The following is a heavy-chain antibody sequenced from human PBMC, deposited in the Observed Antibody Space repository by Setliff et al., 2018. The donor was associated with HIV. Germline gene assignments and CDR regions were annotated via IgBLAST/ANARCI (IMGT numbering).Heavy chain of an antibody. D-gene: IGHD2-21*02. CDR3: ATLDPSGGNFLAY. V-gene: IGHV4-4*09. Sequence: NPSETLSLTCTVSGDTDFYWNWIRQPPGKGLEWIGYIHASGKTNYNPSLKSRVTISLDMSKMQFSLHLTSVTAADTAVYYCATLDPSGGNFLAYWGQGTLVTVSS. J-gene: IGHJ4*02. CDR2: IHASGKT. CDR1: GDTDFY.